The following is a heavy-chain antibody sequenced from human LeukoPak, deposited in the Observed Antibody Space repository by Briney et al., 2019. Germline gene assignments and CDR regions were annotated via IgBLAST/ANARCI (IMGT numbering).Heavy chain of an antibody. CDR2: ITGSGGST. CDR3: AELGITMIGGV. D-gene: IGHD3-10*02. V-gene: IGHV3-23*01. Sequence: GGSLRLSCAASGFSFSNYAMSWVRQAPGKGLEWVSGITGSGGSTYYADSVKGRFTISRDNAKNSLYLQMNSLRAEDTAVYYCAELGITMIGGVWGKGTTVTISS. J-gene: IGHJ6*04. CDR1: GFSFSNYA.